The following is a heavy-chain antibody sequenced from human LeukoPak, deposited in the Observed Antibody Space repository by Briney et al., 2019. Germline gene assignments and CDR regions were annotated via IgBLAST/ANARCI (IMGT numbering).Heavy chain of an antibody. V-gene: IGHV3-30*02. Sequence: PGGSLRLSYAASRFTFSSYGMHWVRQAPGKGLEWVAFIRYDGSNKYYAESVKGRFTISRDNSKNTLYVQMNSLTTDDTAVYYCAKEIWPTVTTPGRTYFDYWGQGTLVTVSS. J-gene: IGHJ4*02. CDR1: RFTFSSYG. CDR2: IRYDGSNK. D-gene: IGHD4-17*01. CDR3: AKEIWPTVTTPGRTYFDY.